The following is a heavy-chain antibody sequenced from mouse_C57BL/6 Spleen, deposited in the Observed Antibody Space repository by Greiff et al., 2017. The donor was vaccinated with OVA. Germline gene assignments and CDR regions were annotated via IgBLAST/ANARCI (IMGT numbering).Heavy chain of an antibody. Sequence: DVMLVESGGGLVQPGGSLSLSCAASGFTFTDYYMSWVRQPPGKALEWLGFIRNKANGYTTEYSASVKGRFTISRDNSQSILYLQMNALRAEDSATYYCARLDGYLYYYAMDYWGQGTSVTVSS. V-gene: IGHV7-3*01. CDR2: IRNKANGYTT. CDR1: GFTFTDYY. J-gene: IGHJ4*01. D-gene: IGHD2-3*01. CDR3: ARLDGYLYYYAMDY.